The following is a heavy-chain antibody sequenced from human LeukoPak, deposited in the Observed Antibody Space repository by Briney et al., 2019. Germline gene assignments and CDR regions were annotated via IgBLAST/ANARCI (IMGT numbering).Heavy chain of an antibody. Sequence: GGSLRLSCAASGFIFNTYGMHWVRHAPGKGLEWVAVIWYDGSNKYYADSVKGRFTISRDNSKNTLYLQVNSLRAEDTAVYYCAKGGKWDVTPFDYWGQGTLVTVSS. CDR2: IWYDGSNK. CDR3: AKGGKWDVTPFDY. D-gene: IGHD1-26*01. J-gene: IGHJ4*02. V-gene: IGHV3-33*06. CDR1: GFIFNTYG.